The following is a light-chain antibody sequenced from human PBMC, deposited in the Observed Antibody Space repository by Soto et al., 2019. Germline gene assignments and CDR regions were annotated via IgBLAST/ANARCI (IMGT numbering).Light chain of an antibody. J-gene: IGKJ5*01. V-gene: IGKV3-11*01. CDR3: QQRSNGPLT. Sequence: EIVLTQSPATLSLSPGERVTLSCRASQSVSSYFAWYQQKPGQAPRLLIYDASNRATGIPARFSGSGSGTDFTLTISSLEPEDFAVYYCQQRSNGPLTFGQGTR. CDR1: QSVSSY. CDR2: DAS.